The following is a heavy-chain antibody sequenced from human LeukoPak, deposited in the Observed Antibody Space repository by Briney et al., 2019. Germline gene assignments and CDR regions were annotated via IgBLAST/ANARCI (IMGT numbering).Heavy chain of an antibody. Sequence: ASVKVSCKASGYTFTGYYMHWVRQAPGQGLEWMGWINPNSGGTNYAQKFQGRVTMTRDTSISTAYMELSRLRSDDTAVYYCARVIAVAGTPTPSGYRGQGTLVTVSS. CDR2: INPNSGGT. D-gene: IGHD6-19*01. CDR3: ARVIAVAGTPTPSGY. CDR1: GYTFTGYY. J-gene: IGHJ4*02. V-gene: IGHV1-2*02.